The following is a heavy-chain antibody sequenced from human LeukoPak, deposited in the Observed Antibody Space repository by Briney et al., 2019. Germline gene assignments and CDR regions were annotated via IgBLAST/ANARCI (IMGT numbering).Heavy chain of an antibody. V-gene: IGHV7-4-1*02. Sequence: GASVKVSCKASGYTFTSYAMNWVRQAPGQGLEWMGWINTNTGNPTYAQGFTGRFVFSLDTSVSTAYLQISSLKAEDTAVYYCARESVYYDILTGYHFDCWGQGTLVTVSS. J-gene: IGHJ4*02. CDR1: GYTFTSYA. CDR2: INTNTGNP. D-gene: IGHD3-9*01. CDR3: ARESVYYDILTGYHFDC.